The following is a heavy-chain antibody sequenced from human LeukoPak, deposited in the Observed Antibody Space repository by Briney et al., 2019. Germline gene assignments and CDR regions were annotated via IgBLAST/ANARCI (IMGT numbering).Heavy chain of an antibody. Sequence: GGSLRLSCAASGFTFDDYAMHWVRQAPGKGLEWVSGISWNSGSIGYADSVKGRFTISRDNAKNSLYLQMNSLRAEDTAVYYCARDPYYYDSSGYQDYWGQGTLVTVSS. CDR3: ARDPYYYDSSGYQDY. V-gene: IGHV3-9*01. CDR2: ISWNSGSI. J-gene: IGHJ4*02. D-gene: IGHD3-22*01. CDR1: GFTFDDYA.